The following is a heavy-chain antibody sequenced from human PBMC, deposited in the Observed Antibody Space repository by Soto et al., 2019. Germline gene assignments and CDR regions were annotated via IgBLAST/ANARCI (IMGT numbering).Heavy chain of an antibody. CDR3: ARDWYYYYYGMDV. CDR2: INHSGST. J-gene: IGHJ6*02. V-gene: IGHV4-34*01. CDR1: VGSFSGYY. Sequence: PSETLSLTCAVYVGSFSGYYWSWIRQPPGKGLEWIGEINHSGSTNYNPSLKSRVTISVDTSKNQFSLKLSSVTAADTAVYYCARDWYYYYYGMDVWGQGTTVTVSS.